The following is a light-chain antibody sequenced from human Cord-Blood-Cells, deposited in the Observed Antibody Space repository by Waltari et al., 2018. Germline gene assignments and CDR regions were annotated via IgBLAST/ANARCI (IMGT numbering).Light chain of an antibody. V-gene: IGKV3-11*01. Sequence: EIVLTQYPATLSLSPGERANLSCRASQSVSSYLAWYQQKPGQAPRLLIYDASNRATGIPARFSGSGSGTDFTLTISSLEPEDFAVYYCQQRSNWPYTFGQGTKLEIK. CDR1: QSVSSY. CDR3: QQRSNWPYT. J-gene: IGKJ2*01. CDR2: DAS.